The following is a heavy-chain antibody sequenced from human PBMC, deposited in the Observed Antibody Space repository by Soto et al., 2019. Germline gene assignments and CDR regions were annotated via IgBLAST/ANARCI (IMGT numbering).Heavy chain of an antibody. Sequence: QLLLQESGPGLVRPSETLSLTCTVSGGSINNHFCHWLRQPVGKGLEWIGHIHSKGKTIYNPSLEGRVTLSVDTAQYEFSLRLTSVTAADTALYCCAISTYTLFDSWGQGTLVTVSS. CDR2: IHSKGKT. V-gene: IGHV4-4*07. CDR1: GGSINNHF. D-gene: IGHD1-26*01. CDR3: AISTYTLFDS. J-gene: IGHJ4*02.